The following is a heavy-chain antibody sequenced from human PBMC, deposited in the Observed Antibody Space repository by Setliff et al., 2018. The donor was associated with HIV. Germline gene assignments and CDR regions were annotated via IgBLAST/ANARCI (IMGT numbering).Heavy chain of an antibody. D-gene: IGHD3-10*02. V-gene: IGHV1-46*01. J-gene: IGHJ4*02. CDR3: ARDYVLDF. Sequence: ASVKVSCKASGYTFTNYQMHWVRQAPGQGLEWMGIINPHGGATNVAQKFQGRVTMTRDTSTNTVYMDVSSLRSEDTAMYYCARDYVLDFWGQGTQVTVPS. CDR1: GYTFTNYQ. CDR2: INPHGGAT.